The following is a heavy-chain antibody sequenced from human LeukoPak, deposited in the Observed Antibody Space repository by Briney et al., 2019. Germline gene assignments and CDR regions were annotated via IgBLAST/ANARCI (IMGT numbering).Heavy chain of an antibody. CDR2: ISGSSSYI. Sequence: GGSLSLSCAASGCAFISYSMNWVRQAPGKGLEWVSSISGSSSYIYYADSVKGRFTISRDNAKNSLYLQMNSLRAEDTAVYYCARGAVAGYYYYYMDVWGKGTTVTVSS. CDR3: ARGAVAGYYYYYMDV. CDR1: GCAFISYS. J-gene: IGHJ6*03. D-gene: IGHD6-19*01. V-gene: IGHV3-21*01.